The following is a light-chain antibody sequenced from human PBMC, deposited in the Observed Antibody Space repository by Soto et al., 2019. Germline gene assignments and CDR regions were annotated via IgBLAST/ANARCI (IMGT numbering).Light chain of an antibody. CDR3: AAWDDSLFVWL. Sequence: QSALTQSSSASGTPGQRVTISCSGNNSNIGTNIVNWFQQFPGTAPKLLIYTNNQRPPGVPDRFSGTKSGTSASLAISGLQSEDEAVYYCAAWDDSLFVWLFRGGTKLTVL. CDR2: TNN. V-gene: IGLV1-44*01. CDR1: NSNIGTNI. J-gene: IGLJ3*02.